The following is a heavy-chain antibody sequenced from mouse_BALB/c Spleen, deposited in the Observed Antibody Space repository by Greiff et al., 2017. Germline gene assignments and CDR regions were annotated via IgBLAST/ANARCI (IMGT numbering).Heavy chain of an antibody. J-gene: IGHJ2*01. D-gene: IGHD2-1*01. Sequence: EVKLVESGGDLVKPGGSLKLSCAASGFTFSSYGMSWVRQTPDKRLEWVATISSGGSYTYYPDSVKGRFTISRDNAKNTLYLQMSSLKSEDTAMYYCAIYPFFDYWGQGTTLTVSS. CDR3: AIYPFFDY. CDR2: ISSGGSYT. CDR1: GFTFSSYG. V-gene: IGHV5-6*01.